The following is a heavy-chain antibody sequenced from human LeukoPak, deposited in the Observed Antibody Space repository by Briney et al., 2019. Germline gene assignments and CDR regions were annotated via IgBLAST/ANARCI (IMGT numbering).Heavy chain of an antibody. V-gene: IGHV4-59*08. CDR1: DGSITNYY. Sequence: SETLSLTCTVSDGSITNYYWSWIRQTPGKGLEWIGFTHYSESTIYNPSLKSRVTMPVDTSKNHLSLKLNSVTAADTAVYYCARNAAVATSRTWFDPWGQGTLVTVSS. CDR3: ARNAAVATSRTWFDP. J-gene: IGHJ5*02. D-gene: IGHD6-19*01. CDR2: THYSEST.